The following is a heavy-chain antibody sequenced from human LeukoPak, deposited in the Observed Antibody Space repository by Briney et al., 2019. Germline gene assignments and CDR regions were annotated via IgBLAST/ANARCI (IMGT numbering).Heavy chain of an antibody. CDR1: GFTVSSNY. CDR3: AKDRLVPAVLPLWY. J-gene: IGHJ4*02. D-gene: IGHD2-2*01. CDR2: IYSGGRT. Sequence: PGGSLRLSCAASGFTVSSNYMSWVREAPGKGLEWVSVIYSGGRTYYADSVKGRFTISRDNSKTTLYLQMNSLRAEDTAVYYCAKDRLVPAVLPLWYWGQGTLVTVSS. V-gene: IGHV3-66*02.